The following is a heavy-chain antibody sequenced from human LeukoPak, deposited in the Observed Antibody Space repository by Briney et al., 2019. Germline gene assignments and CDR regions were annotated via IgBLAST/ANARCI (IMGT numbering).Heavy chain of an antibody. CDR3: ARGTMTTVTYYFDY. J-gene: IGHJ4*02. V-gene: IGHV4-34*01. CDR1: GGSFSGYY. D-gene: IGHD4-17*01. Sequence: NPSETLSFTCAVYGGSFSGYYWSWIRQPPGRGLEWIGEINHSGSTNYNPSLKSRVTISVDTSKNQFSLKLSSVTAADTAVYYCARGTMTTVTYYFDYWGQGTLVTVSS. CDR2: INHSGST.